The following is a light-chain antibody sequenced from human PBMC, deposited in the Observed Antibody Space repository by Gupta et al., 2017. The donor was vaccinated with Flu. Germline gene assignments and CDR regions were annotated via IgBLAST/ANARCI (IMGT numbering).Light chain of an antibody. CDR3: GTWDSSLSAGV. CDR2: EGN. J-gene: IGLJ3*02. Sequence: SSSNIGNNYVSWYQQLPGAAPKLLIDEGNKRPSGIPDRVSGSKSGTSATLGITGLQTGDEADYYCGTWDSSLSAGVFGGGTKLTVL. CDR1: SSNIGNNY. V-gene: IGLV1-51*02.